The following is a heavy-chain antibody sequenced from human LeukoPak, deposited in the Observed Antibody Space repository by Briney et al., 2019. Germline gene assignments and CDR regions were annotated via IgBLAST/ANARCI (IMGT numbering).Heavy chain of an antibody. CDR1: GFTFSDYH. CDR2: IINSGSTI. CDR3: ARDPTVTTSDYYSYYMDV. V-gene: IGHV3-11*01. D-gene: IGHD4-17*01. J-gene: IGHJ6*03. Sequence: GGSLRPSCAASGFTFSDYHMNWIRQAPGKGLEWVSYIINSGSTIYYADSVKGRFTISRDNAKNSLYLQMNSLRAEDTAVYYCARDPTVTTSDYYSYYMDVWGKGTTVTFSS.